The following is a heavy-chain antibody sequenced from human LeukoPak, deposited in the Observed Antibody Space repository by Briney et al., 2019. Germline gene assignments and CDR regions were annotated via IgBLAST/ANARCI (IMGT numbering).Heavy chain of an antibody. CDR2: IRGSGGST. Sequence: GGSLRLSCTASGFTFSSYGMCWVRQTPGKGLEWVSAIRGSGGSTYYADSVKGRFTISRDNSRNTLYLQMSSLRAEDTGVYYCAKDMGRITITVPKDAFDIWGQGTMVTVSS. V-gene: IGHV3-23*01. D-gene: IGHD1-14*01. CDR3: AKDMGRITITVPKDAFDI. CDR1: GFTFSSYG. J-gene: IGHJ3*02.